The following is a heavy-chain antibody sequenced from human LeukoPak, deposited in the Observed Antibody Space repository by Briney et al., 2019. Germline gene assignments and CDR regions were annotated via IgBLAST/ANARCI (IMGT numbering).Heavy chain of an antibody. Sequence: GGSLRLSCAASGFTFSDHYMDWVRQAPGKGVEWVGRTRKKANSYTTEYAASVKGRFTISRDDSKNSLYLQMNSLKTEDTAVYYCARAAPGTADAFDIWGQGTMVTVSS. CDR1: GFTFSDHY. V-gene: IGHV3-72*01. J-gene: IGHJ3*02. CDR2: TRKKANSYTT. D-gene: IGHD1-1*01. CDR3: ARAAPGTADAFDI.